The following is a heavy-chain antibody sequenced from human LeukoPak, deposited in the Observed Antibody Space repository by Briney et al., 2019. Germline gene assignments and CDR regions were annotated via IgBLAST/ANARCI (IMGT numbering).Heavy chain of an antibody. CDR1: GGTFSSYA. Sequence: GASVKASCKASGGTFSSYAISWVRQAPGQGLEWMGRIIPILGIANYAQKFQGRVTITADKSTSTAYMELSSLRSEDTAVYYCAKDPGRAVAGNPLDFDYWGQGTLVTVSS. V-gene: IGHV1-69*04. J-gene: IGHJ4*02. CDR3: AKDPGRAVAGNPLDFDY. D-gene: IGHD6-19*01. CDR2: IIPILGIA.